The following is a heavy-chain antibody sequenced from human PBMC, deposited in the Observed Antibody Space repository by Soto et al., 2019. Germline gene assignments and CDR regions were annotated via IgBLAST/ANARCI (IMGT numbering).Heavy chain of an antibody. V-gene: IGHV3-53*04. CDR1: GFTVSSNY. CDR2: IYSGGST. J-gene: IGHJ6*02. CDR3: ARGPDYDFWSGYPTDYYYYYGMDV. D-gene: IGHD3-3*01. Sequence: PGGSLRLSCAASGFTVSSNYMSWVRQAPGKGLEWVSVIYSGGSTYYADSVKGRFTISRHNSKNTLYLQMNSLRAEDTAVYYCARGPDYDFWSGYPTDYYYYYGMDVWGQGTTVTVSS.